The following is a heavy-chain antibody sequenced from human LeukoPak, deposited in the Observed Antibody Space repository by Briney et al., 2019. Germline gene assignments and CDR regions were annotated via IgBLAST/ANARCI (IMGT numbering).Heavy chain of an antibody. CDR1: GFTFSTYE. CDR3: ARDRGVYGGNSYRFDY. V-gene: IGHV3-48*03. J-gene: IGHJ4*02. CDR2: IDSGGTT. Sequence: GGSLRHSCAASGFTFSTYEMNWVRQAPGKGLEWVSHIDSGGTTYYSDSVKGRFTISRDNSKNSLYLQMNSLRAEDTALYYCARDRGVYGGNSYRFDYWGQGTLVTVSS. D-gene: IGHD4-23*01.